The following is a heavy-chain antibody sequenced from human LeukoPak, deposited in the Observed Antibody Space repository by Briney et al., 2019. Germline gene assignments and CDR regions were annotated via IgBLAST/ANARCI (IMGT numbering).Heavy chain of an antibody. D-gene: IGHD3-10*01. CDR3: ARLWFGESLDY. Sequence: GGSLRLSCTSYGFTFSSYEMNWVRQAPGKGLEWVSYISSSGSTIYYADSVKGRFTISRDNAKNSLYLQMNSLRAEDTAVYYCARLWFGESLDYWGQGTLVTVSS. J-gene: IGHJ4*02. V-gene: IGHV3-48*03. CDR2: ISSSGSTI. CDR1: GFTFSSYE.